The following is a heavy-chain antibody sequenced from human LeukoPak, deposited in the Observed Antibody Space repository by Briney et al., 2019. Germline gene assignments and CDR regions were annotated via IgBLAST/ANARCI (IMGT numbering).Heavy chain of an antibody. Sequence: SETLSLTCTVSGGSINSYYWSWIRQPPGKGLEWIGYIYYSGSTNYNPSLKSRVTISVDTSKNQFSLKLSSVTAADTAVYYCARGGPPTVTRFDYWGQGTLVTVSS. CDR2: IYYSGST. CDR1: GGSINSYY. V-gene: IGHV4-59*01. CDR3: ARGGPPTVTRFDY. J-gene: IGHJ4*02. D-gene: IGHD4-17*01.